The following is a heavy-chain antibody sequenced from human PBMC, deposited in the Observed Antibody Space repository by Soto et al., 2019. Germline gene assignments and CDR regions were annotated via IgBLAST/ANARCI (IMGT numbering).Heavy chain of an antibody. CDR1: GGTFSSYA. D-gene: IGHD2-15*01. J-gene: IGHJ6*02. V-gene: IGHV1-69*13. CDR2: IIPIFGTA. CDR3: ARDLGVGYCSGGSCYQQISYYYYGMDV. Sequence: ASVKVSCKASGGTFSSYAISWVRQAPGQGLEWMGGIIPIFGTANYAQKFQGRVTITADESTSTAYMELSSLRSEDTAVYYCARDLGVGYCSGGSCYQQISYYYYGMDVWSQGTTVTVSS.